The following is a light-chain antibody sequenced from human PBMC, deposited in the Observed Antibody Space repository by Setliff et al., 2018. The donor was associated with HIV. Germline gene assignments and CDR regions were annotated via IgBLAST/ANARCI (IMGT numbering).Light chain of an antibody. V-gene: IGLV2-14*03. CDR1: SSNVGGYNY. CDR3: SSYTSSSSYV. J-gene: IGLJ1*01. CDR2: DVS. Sequence: SGSPGQSITISCTGTSSNVGGYNYVSWYQQHPGKAPELVIYDVSNRPSGVSNRFSGSKSGNTASLTISGLQADDEADYYCSSYTSSSSYVFGAGTKVTVL.